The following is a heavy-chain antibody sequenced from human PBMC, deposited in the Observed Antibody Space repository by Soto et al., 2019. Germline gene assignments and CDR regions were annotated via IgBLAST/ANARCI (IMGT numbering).Heavy chain of an antibody. V-gene: IGHV3-23*01. CDR3: AKDGNYYGSGSYIPPVYGMDV. CDR1: GFTFSSYA. J-gene: IGHJ6*02. Sequence: GGSPRLSCAASGFTFSSYAMSWVRQAPGKGLEWVSAISGSGGSTYYADSVKGRFTISRENSKNTLYLQMNSLRAEDTAVYYCAKDGNYYGSGSYIPPVYGMDVWGQGTTVTVSS. D-gene: IGHD3-10*01. CDR2: ISGSGGST.